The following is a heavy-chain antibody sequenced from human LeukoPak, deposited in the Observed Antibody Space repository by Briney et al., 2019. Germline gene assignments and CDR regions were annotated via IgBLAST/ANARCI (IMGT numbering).Heavy chain of an antibody. D-gene: IGHD6-6*01. J-gene: IGHJ3*01. CDR1: GYTFTGNY. CDR3: ARGDRSSSILEDAFDL. CDR2: INPNSGGT. V-gene: IGHV1-2*02. Sequence: ASVKVSCRASGYTFTGNYIHWVRQAPGHGLEWMGWINPNSGGTKFAQRFQGRVSMTRDTSITTAYMDLSRLTSDDTAVYYCARGDRSSSILEDAFDLWGPGTMVSVSS.